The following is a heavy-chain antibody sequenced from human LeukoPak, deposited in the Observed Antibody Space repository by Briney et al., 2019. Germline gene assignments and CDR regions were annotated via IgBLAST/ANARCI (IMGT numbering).Heavy chain of an antibody. CDR1: GFTFSTFW. V-gene: IGHV3-7*01. CDR3: ARGGTFVSDY. CDR2: IKEDGSEK. Sequence: PGGSPRLSCAASGFTFSTFWMSWVRQAPGKGLEWVANIKEDGSEKYYVDSMKGRFTVSRDNAKNSLYLQMDSLRAEDTAVYCCARGGTFVSDYWGQGTLVTVSS. D-gene: IGHD1-1*01. J-gene: IGHJ4*02.